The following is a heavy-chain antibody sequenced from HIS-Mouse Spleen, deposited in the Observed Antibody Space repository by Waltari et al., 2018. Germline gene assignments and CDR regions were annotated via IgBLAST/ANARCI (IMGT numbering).Heavy chain of an antibody. CDR3: ARRGYCSGGSCYYFDY. CDR1: GFTFSSYA. V-gene: IGHV3-30-3*01. CDR2: ISYDGSNK. D-gene: IGHD2-15*01. J-gene: IGHJ4*02. Sequence: QVQLVESGGGVVQPGRSLRLSCAASGFTFSSYAMHWVRQAPGKGLEWVAVISYDGSNKYYADSVKGRFTISRDNSKNTLYLQMNSLRAEETAVYYCARRGYCSGGSCYYFDYWGQGTLVTVSS.